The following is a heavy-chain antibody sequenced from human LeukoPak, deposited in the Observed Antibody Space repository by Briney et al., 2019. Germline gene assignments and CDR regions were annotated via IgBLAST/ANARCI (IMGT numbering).Heavy chain of an antibody. Sequence: SETLSLTCTVSGGSISSSSYYWGWIRQPPGKGLEWIGSIYYSGSTYYNPSLKSRVTISVDTSKNQFSLKLSSVTAADTAVYYCARVLITMIVNYMDVWGKGTTVTVSS. CDR2: IYYSGST. CDR3: ARVLITMIVNYMDV. D-gene: IGHD3-22*01. J-gene: IGHJ6*03. CDR1: GGSISSSSYY. V-gene: IGHV4-39*07.